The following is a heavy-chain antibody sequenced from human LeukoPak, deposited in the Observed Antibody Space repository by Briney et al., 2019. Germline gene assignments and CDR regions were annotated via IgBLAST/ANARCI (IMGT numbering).Heavy chain of an antibody. V-gene: IGHV1-8*01. CDR3: ARGYVDRRGQGGAFDI. Sequence: ASVKVSCKASGYTFTSYDINWVRQATGQGLEWMGWMNPNSGNTGYAQKFQGRVTMTRNTSISTAYMELSSLRSEDTAVYYCARGYVDRRGQGGAFDIWGQGTMVTVSS. CDR1: GYTFTSYD. J-gene: IGHJ3*02. D-gene: IGHD3-9*01. CDR2: MNPNSGNT.